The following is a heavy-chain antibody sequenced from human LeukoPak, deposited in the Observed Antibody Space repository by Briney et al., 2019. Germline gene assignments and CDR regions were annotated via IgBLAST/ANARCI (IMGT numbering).Heavy chain of an antibody. V-gene: IGHV4-59*12. CDR2: IYYSGST. CDR1: GGSISSYY. Sequence: SETLSLTCTVSGGSISSYYWSWIRQPPGKGLEWIGYIYYSGSTNYNPSLKSRVTISVDTSKNQFSLKLSSVTAADTAVYYCAREGDYYGSGSYYYYYYYMDVWGKGTTVTVSS. J-gene: IGHJ6*03. CDR3: AREGDYYGSGSYYYYYYYMDV. D-gene: IGHD3-10*01.